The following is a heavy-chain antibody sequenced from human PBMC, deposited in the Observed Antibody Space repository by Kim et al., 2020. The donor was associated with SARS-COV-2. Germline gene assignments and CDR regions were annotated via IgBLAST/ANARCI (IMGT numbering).Heavy chain of an antibody. D-gene: IGHD3-22*01. V-gene: IGHV3-30*04. J-gene: IGHJ6*01. CDR2: ISYLGSNE. CDR3: AKGGDNDSCDDYHDF. CDR1: GFTFNNYA. Sequence: GGSLRLSCAASGFTFNNYAMRWVRQAPGKGLEWVTVISYLGSNEYYADSVKGRFTISRDNSKNTLYLQMNSLRAEDTAVYYCAKGGDNDSCDDYHDFWG.